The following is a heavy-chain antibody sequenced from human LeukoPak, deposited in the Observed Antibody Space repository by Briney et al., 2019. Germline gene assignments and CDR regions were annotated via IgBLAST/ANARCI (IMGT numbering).Heavy chain of an antibody. J-gene: IGHJ4*02. Sequence: PGGSLRLSCAASGIDFRVSGMHWVRQAPGMGLEWVTFIQTDGSDKYYAASVAGRFTISRDNSKNTVYLHMNSLRPDDTALYYCAREGGTVVVGRFDYWGQGTLVTVSS. V-gene: IGHV3-30*02. D-gene: IGHD2-2*01. CDR2: IQTDGSDK. CDR1: GIDFRVSG. CDR3: AREGGTVVVGRFDY.